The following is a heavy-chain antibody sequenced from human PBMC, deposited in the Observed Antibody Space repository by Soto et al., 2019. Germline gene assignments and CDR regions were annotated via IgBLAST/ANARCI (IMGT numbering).Heavy chain of an antibody. CDR1: GFTFSSYA. CDR2: ISGSGGST. CDR3: AKDAGRNDILTGYPSPY. D-gene: IGHD3-9*01. V-gene: IGHV3-23*01. J-gene: IGHJ4*02. Sequence: GGSLRLSCAASGFTFSSYAMSWVRQAPGKGLEWVSAISGSGGSTYYADSVKGRFTISRDNSKNTLYLQMNSLRAEDTAVYYCAKDAGRNDILTGYPSPYWGQGTLVTVSS.